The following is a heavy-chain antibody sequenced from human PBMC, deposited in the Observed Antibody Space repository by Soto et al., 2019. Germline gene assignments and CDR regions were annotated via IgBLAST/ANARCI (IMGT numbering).Heavy chain of an antibody. D-gene: IGHD3-10*01. J-gene: IGHJ4*02. CDR1: GFTFSNYV. Sequence: GGSLRLSCAASGFTFSNYVMQWVRQAPGKGLEYVSAIGLDGVTTYYANSVKGRFGVSRDNSRNTLYLQMGSLRDDDMAVYYCVRGIYYGSARYYFDYWGQGALVTVSS. CDR2: IGLDGVTT. V-gene: IGHV3-64*01. CDR3: VRGIYYGSARYYFDY.